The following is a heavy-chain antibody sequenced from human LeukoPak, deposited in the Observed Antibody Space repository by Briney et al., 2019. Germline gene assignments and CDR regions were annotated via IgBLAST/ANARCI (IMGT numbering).Heavy chain of an antibody. D-gene: IGHD6-13*01. CDR1: GFTFSSYD. J-gene: IGHJ4*02. V-gene: IGHV3-23*01. CDR2: VSSSGVST. Sequence: GGSLRLSCAASGFTFSSYDMTWIRQAPGKGLEWVSTVSSSGVSTYYADSVKDRFTISRDNSKNTLYLQMSSLRADDTALYYCAKGRASSWYLSFDYWGQGTLVTVSS. CDR3: AKGRASSWYLSFDY.